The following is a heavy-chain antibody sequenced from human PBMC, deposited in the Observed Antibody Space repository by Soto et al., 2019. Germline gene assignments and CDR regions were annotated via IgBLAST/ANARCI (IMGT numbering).Heavy chain of an antibody. Sequence: QERLQESGPGLVKPSQTLSLTCTVSGGSIRHGGYYWTWIRQHPGKGLEWIGYIYYSGSTYYNPSLKSRVTISIDTSKNQFSLKLSSVTAADTAVYYCARENYDSIGWLDHWGQGTLVTVSS. J-gene: IGHJ4*02. CDR1: GGSIRHGGYY. CDR2: IYYSGST. CDR3: ARENYDSIGWLDH. V-gene: IGHV4-31*03. D-gene: IGHD3-22*01.